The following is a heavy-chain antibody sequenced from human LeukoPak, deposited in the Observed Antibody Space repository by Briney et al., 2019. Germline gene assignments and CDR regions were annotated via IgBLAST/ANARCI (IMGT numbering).Heavy chain of an antibody. CDR3: ARGSSSGWYQDDAFDI. V-gene: IGHV4-31*03. Sequence: SETLSLTCTVSGGSISSGGYFWSWIRQPPGKGLEWIGYIYYSGSTYYNPSLKSRVTISVDTSKNQFSLKLSSVTAADTAVYYCARGSSSGWYQDDAFDIWGQGTMVTVSS. D-gene: IGHD6-19*01. CDR2: IYYSGST. J-gene: IGHJ3*02. CDR1: GGSISSGGYF.